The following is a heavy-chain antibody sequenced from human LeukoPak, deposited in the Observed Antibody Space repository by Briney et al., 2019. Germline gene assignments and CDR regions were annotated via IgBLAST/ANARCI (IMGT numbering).Heavy chain of an antibody. Sequence: PPQTLSLTCTVSGGSISSGSYYWGWIRQPAGKGPEWIGRIYTSGSTNYNPSLKSRVTISVDTSKNQFSLKLSSVTAADTAVYYCARDLWGPSGYDPALYYYYYMDVWGKGTTVTVSS. CDR2: IYTSGST. D-gene: IGHD5-12*01. CDR3: ARDLWGPSGYDPALYYYYYMDV. CDR1: GGSISSGSYY. V-gene: IGHV4-61*02. J-gene: IGHJ6*03.